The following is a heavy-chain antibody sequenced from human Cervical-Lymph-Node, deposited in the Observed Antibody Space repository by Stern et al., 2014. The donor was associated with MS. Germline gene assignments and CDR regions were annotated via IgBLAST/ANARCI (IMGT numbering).Heavy chain of an antibody. D-gene: IGHD3-22*01. CDR3: ATSHHYDISGPIAAFDV. V-gene: IGHV1-69*01. CDR1: GGSVSILD. CDR2: LIIFSGTT. J-gene: IGHJ3*01. Sequence: QVQLQQSGAEVKKPGSSVKVSCKASGGSVSILDINWVRQAPGQGLEWMGGLIIFSGTTNYAQNFQGRVSVIADESTNTAYLELSGLRSDDTAMYYCATSHHYDISGPIAAFDVWDQGTMVTVSS.